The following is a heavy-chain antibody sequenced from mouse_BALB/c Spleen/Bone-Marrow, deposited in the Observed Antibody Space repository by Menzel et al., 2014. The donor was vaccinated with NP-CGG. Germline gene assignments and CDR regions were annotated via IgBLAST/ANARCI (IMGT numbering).Heavy chain of an antibody. CDR2: INPGSGGT. Sequence: VKLMESGAELVRPGTSVKVSCKASGYAFTNYLIEWVKQRPGQGLEWIGVINPGSGGTNYNEKFKGKATLTADKSSSTAYIQLSSLTSDDSAVYFCARELGVFAYWGQGTLVTVSA. CDR3: ARELGVFAY. D-gene: IGHD4-1*01. J-gene: IGHJ3*01. CDR1: GYAFTNYL. V-gene: IGHV1-54*01.